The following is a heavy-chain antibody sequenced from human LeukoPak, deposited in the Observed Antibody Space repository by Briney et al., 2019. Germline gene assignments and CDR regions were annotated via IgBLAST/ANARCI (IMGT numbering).Heavy chain of an antibody. CDR2: INHSGST. V-gene: IGHV4-34*01. Sequence: SETLSLTCAVYGGSFSGYYWSWIRQPPGKGLEWIGEINHSGSTNYNPSLKSRVTISVDTSKNQFSLKLSSVTAADTAVYYCARGGSSGWARGGDYYYYYMDVWGKGTTVTVSS. CDR1: GGSFSGYY. CDR3: ARGGSSGWARGGDYYYYYMDV. J-gene: IGHJ6*03. D-gene: IGHD6-19*01.